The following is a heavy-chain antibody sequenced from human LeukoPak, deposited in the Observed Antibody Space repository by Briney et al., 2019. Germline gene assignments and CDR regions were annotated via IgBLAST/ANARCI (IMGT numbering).Heavy chain of an antibody. D-gene: IGHD4-23*01. J-gene: IGHJ4*02. CDR3: ARVMTTVVTRFDY. CDR2: INPNSGGT. Sequence: ASVKVSCKASGYTFTGYYMHWVRQAPGQGLEWMGWINPNSGGTNYAQKFQGRVTMTRDTSISTAYMELSRLRSDDTAVYYCARVMTTVVTRFDYWGQGTLVTVSS. V-gene: IGHV1-2*02. CDR1: GYTFTGYY.